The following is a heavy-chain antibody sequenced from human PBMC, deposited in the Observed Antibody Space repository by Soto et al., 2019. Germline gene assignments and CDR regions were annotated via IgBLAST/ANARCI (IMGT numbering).Heavy chain of an antibody. D-gene: IGHD3-22*01. CDR1: GGSISSGGYY. J-gene: IGHJ4*02. CDR3: AREDKEHYYDSSGFDY. Sequence: ASETLSLTCTVSGGSISSGGYYWSWIRQHPGKGLEWIGYIYYSGSTYYNPSLKSRVTISVDTSKNQFSLKLGSVTAADTAVYYCAREDKEHYYDSSGFDYWGQGTLVTVSS. CDR2: IYYSGST. V-gene: IGHV4-31*03.